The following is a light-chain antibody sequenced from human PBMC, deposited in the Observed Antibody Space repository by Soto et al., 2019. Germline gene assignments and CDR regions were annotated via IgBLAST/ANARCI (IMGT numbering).Light chain of an antibody. Sequence: SYELTQPPSVSVSPGQTASITCGGDNIGTKSVHWYQQRPGQAPVLVAYDDKKRPSGIPERFSGSNSGNTATLTISRVETGDEADYYCQVCERFSDHNFVFGDGTKVTVL. J-gene: IGLJ1*01. CDR3: QVCERFSDHNFV. CDR2: DDK. V-gene: IGLV3-21*02. CDR1: NIGTKS.